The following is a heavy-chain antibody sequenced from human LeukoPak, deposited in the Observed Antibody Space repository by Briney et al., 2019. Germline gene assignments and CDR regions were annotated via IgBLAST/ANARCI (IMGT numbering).Heavy chain of an antibody. J-gene: IGHJ4*02. CDR2: ISGSGGST. CDR1: GFTFSSYA. Sequence: RTGGSLRLSCAASGFTFSSYAMSWVRQAPGKGLEWVSAISGSGGSTYYADSVKGRFTISRDNSKNTLYLQMNSPRAEDTAVYYCAKAESSGWPAGGFDYWGQGTLVTVSS. D-gene: IGHD6-19*01. CDR3: AKAESSGWPAGGFDY. V-gene: IGHV3-23*01.